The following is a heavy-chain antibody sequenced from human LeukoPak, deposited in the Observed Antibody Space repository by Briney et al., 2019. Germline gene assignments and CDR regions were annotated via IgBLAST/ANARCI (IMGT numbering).Heavy chain of an antibody. CDR2: INPNSGGT. CDR1: GYTFTGYY. J-gene: IGHJ6*03. D-gene: IGHD6-13*01. V-gene: IGHV1-2*02. CDR3: AILGSSSWWDYYYMDV. Sequence: GASVKVSCKASGYTFTGYYMHWVRQAPGQGLEWMGWINPNSGGTNYAQKFRGRVTMTTDTSTSTAYMELRSLRSDDTAVYYCAILGSSSWWDYYYMDVWGKGTTVTISS.